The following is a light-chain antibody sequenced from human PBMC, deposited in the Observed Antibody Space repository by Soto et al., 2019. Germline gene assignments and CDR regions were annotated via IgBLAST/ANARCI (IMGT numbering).Light chain of an antibody. CDR1: SSDIGGYNS. Sequence: QSALTQPPSASGSPGQSVTISYTGTSSDIGGYNSVSWYQQHPGKAPKLIIFEVYKRPSGVPDRFSGSKSANTATLTVSGLQADDEAIYYCNSYAGINNLIFGGGTKLTVL. V-gene: IGLV2-8*01. CDR3: NSYAGINNLI. J-gene: IGLJ2*01. CDR2: EVY.